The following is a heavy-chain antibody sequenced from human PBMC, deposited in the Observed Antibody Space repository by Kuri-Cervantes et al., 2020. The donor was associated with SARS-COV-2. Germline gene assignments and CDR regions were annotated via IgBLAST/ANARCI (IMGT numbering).Heavy chain of an antibody. V-gene: IGHV1-24*01. Sequence: ASVKVSCKVSGYTLTELSMHWVRQAPGKGLEWMGGFDPEDGETIYAQKFQGRVTITADESTSTAYMELSSLRSEDTAVYYCAASVAATRYYYYGVDVWGQGTTVTVSS. CDR1: GYTLTELS. D-gene: IGHD2-15*01. CDR2: FDPEDGET. J-gene: IGHJ6*02. CDR3: AASVAATRYYYYGVDV.